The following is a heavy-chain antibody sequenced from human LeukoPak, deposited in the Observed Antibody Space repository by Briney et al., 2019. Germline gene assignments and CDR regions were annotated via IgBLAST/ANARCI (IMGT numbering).Heavy chain of an antibody. D-gene: IGHD3-22*01. CDR1: GDSINSYY. Sequence: SETLSLSCNVSGDSINSYYWNWIRQPPGKGLEWIGYIHSSGSTKYNPSLKGRVTISVDASKNQFSLKLSTVTAADTAVYYCARDHYYDSSGYTFGYWGQGTLVTVSS. V-gene: IGHV4-59*01. J-gene: IGHJ4*02. CDR3: ARDHYYDSSGYTFGY. CDR2: IHSSGST.